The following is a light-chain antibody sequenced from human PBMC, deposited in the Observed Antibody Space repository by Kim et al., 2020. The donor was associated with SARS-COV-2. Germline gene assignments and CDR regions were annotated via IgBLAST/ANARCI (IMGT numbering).Light chain of an antibody. Sequence: SPGESATLSCRSSQSVARNYLAWYQQKPGQSPRLVIYAASSRATGIPDRFSGSGSGTDFTLTINRLEPEDFALYFCQQYASSPITFGRGTRLEIK. CDR1: QSVARNY. CDR3: QQYASSPIT. CDR2: AAS. J-gene: IGKJ5*01. V-gene: IGKV3-20*01.